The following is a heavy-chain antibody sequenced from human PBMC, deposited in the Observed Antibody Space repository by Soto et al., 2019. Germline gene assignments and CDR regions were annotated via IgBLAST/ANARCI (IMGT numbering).Heavy chain of an antibody. V-gene: IGHV3-23*01. J-gene: IGHJ4*02. CDR3: AKATPGPCIGAPCSDFDF. CDR2: VIGTGIDT. CDR1: GFTITNYA. Sequence: EVHLLESEGGLVQPGGSLRLSCAASGFTITNYAINWVRHSPGKGLEWVASVIGTGIDTYHAASVRGRFTISRDNSRNTMYLAMNRLRAEDTAMYHCAKATPGPCIGAPCSDFDFWGQGILLTVS. D-gene: IGHD2-15*01.